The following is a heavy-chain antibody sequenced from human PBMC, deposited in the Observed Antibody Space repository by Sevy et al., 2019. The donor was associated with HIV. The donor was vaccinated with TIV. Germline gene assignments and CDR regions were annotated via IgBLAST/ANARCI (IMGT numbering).Heavy chain of an antibody. D-gene: IGHD6-13*01. Sequence: GGSLRLSCAASGFSFDDYAMHWVRQRPGKGLEWVSGIIWNSGSVGYADSVKGRFTISRDNAKNSLYLQMSNLRPEDTVLYYCAKDNVGYSSGWYFYFDFWGQGTLVTVSS. CDR3: AKDNVGYSSGWYFYFDF. J-gene: IGHJ4*02. CDR1: GFSFDDYA. V-gene: IGHV3-9*01. CDR2: IIWNSGSV.